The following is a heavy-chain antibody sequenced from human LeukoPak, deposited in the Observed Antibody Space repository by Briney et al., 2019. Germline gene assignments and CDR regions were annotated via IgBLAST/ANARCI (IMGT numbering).Heavy chain of an antibody. J-gene: IGHJ5*02. CDR3: ARHDITMVRGVIWWFDP. D-gene: IGHD3-10*01. CDR1: GGSISSSSYY. V-gene: IGHV4-39*01. CDR2: IYYSGST. Sequence: SETLSLTCTVSGGSISSSSYYWGWIRQPPVKGLEWIGSIYYSGSTYYNPSLKSRVTISVDTSKNQFSLKLSSVTAADTAVYYCARHDITMVRGVIWWFDPWGQGTLVTVSS.